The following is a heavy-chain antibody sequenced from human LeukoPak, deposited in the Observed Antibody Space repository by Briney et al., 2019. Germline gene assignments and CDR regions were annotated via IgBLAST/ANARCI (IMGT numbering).Heavy chain of an antibody. V-gene: IGHV1-18*01. CDR1: GYTFTSYG. D-gene: IGHD6-25*01. Sequence: ASVKVSCKASGYTFTSYGINWLRQAPGQGLEWMGWISTYKGNTNYAQKFQGRVTMTTDTSTSTAYMELRSLRSDDTAVYYCVRGAKCSGADCDSTKEYVYYFDYWGQGTLVTVSS. CDR2: ISTYKGNT. J-gene: IGHJ4*02. CDR3: VRGAKCSGADCDSTKEYVYYFDY.